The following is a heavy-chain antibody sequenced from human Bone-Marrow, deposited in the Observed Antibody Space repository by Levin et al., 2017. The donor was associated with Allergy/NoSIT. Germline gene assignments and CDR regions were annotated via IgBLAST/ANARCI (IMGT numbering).Heavy chain of an antibody. CDR2: IYFSGRT. CDR3: ARLSSSFSGDYYYYYMDV. J-gene: IGHJ6*03. CDR1: GGSISSYY. V-gene: IGHV4-59*08. Sequence: SETLSLTCTVSGGSISSYYWSWIRQPPGKGLEWIGYIYFSGRTDYNPSLKSRLTISIDTSTNHFSLKLSSVTAADTAVYYCARLSSSFSGDYYYYYMDVWGNGTTVTVSS. D-gene: IGHD3-10*01.